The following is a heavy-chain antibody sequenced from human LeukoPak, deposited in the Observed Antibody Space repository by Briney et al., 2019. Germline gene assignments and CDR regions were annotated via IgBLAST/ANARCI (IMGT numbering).Heavy chain of an antibody. CDR2: IYYSGST. D-gene: IGHD2-2*01. Sequence: SETLSLTCTVSGGSVSSGSYYWSWIRQPPGKGLEWIRYIYYSGSTNYNPSLKSRVTISVDTSKNQFSLKLSSVTAADTAVYYCARAICSSTSCYGENWFDPWGQGTLVTVSS. J-gene: IGHJ5*02. CDR1: GGSVSSGSYY. CDR3: ARAICSSTSCYGENWFDP. V-gene: IGHV4-61*01.